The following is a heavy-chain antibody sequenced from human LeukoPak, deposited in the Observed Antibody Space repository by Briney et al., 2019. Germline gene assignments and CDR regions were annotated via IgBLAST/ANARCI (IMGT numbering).Heavy chain of an antibody. J-gene: IGHJ6*02. CDR2: IYTSGST. CDR1: GGSISSYY. CDR3: ARDHVVVAARDYYYYGMDV. D-gene: IGHD2-15*01. V-gene: IGHV4-4*07. Sequence: SETLSLTCTVSGGSISSYYWSWIRQPAGKGLEWIGRIYTSGSTNYNPSLKSRVTMSVDTSKNQFSLKLSSVTAADTAVYYCARDHVVVAARDYYYYGMDVWGQGTTVTVSS.